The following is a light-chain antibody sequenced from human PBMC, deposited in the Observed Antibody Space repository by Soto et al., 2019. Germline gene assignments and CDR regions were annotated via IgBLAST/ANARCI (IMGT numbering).Light chain of an antibody. CDR3: QQYENLPYT. J-gene: IGKJ2*01. V-gene: IGKV1-33*01. CDR1: QVITNY. Sequence: DIQLTQSASSLSASVGDRVTITCQASQVITNYLNWYQQKPGKAPKLLIYDISTLEIGAPSRFGGSGSGTHFTFTITGLQPEDIATYYCQQYENLPYTFGQGTKVDIK. CDR2: DIS.